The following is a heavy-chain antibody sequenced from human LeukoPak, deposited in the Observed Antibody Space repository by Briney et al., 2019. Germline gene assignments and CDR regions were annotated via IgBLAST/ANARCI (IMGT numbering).Heavy chain of an antibody. J-gene: IGHJ4*02. Sequence: GGSLRLSCAASGFTFSSYAMSWVRQAPGKGLEWVSAISGSGGSTYYADSVKDRFTISRDNSKNTLYLQMNSLRAEDAAVYYCAKDSWTSGWLDYWGQGTLVTVSS. V-gene: IGHV3-23*01. CDR3: AKDSWTSGWLDY. CDR2: ISGSGGST. CDR1: GFTFSSYA. D-gene: IGHD6-19*01.